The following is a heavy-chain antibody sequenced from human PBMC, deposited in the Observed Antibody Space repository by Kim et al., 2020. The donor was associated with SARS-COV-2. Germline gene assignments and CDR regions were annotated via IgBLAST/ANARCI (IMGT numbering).Heavy chain of an antibody. CDR3: AREGLTMVRGGTYYYYGMDV. Sequence: ASVKVSCKASGYTFTSYYMHWVRQAPGQGLEWMGIINPSGGSTSYAQKFQGRVTMTRDTSTSTVYMELSSLRSEDTAVYYCAREGLTMVRGGTYYYYGMDVCGQGTTVTVSS. J-gene: IGHJ6*02. V-gene: IGHV1-46*01. CDR2: INPSGGST. D-gene: IGHD3-10*01. CDR1: GYTFTSYY.